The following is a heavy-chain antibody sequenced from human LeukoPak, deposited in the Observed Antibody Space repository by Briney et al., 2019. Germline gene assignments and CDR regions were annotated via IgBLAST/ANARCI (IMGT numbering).Heavy chain of an antibody. CDR2: INPNGGST. D-gene: IGHD6-13*01. V-gene: IGHV1-46*03. Sequence: ASVKVSCKASGYTFTSYYIHWVRQAPGQGLEWMGIINPNGGSTSYAQRFQGRVTMIRDTSTSTVYMEVSSLRSEDTAVYYCARVDNLAAAHRGNWFDPWGQGTLVTVSS. J-gene: IGHJ5*02. CDR1: GYTFTSYY. CDR3: ARVDNLAAAHRGNWFDP.